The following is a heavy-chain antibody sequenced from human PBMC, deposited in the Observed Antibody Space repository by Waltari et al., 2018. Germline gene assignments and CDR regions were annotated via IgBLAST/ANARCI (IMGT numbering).Heavy chain of an antibody. CDR2: INHSGST. J-gene: IGHJ5*02. D-gene: IGHD3-16*02. Sequence: QVQLPQWGAGLLKPSETLSLTCAVYGGSFSGYYWSWIRQPPGKGLEWIGEINHSGSTNYNPSLKSRVTISVDTSKNQFSLKLSSVTAADTAVYYCVRGDDYIWGSYRYQEGHWFDPWGQGTLVTVSS. CDR3: VRGDDYIWGSYRYQEGHWFDP. V-gene: IGHV4-34*01. CDR1: GGSFSGYY.